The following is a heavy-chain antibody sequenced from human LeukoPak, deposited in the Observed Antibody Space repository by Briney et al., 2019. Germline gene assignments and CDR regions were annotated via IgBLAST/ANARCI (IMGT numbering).Heavy chain of an antibody. J-gene: IGHJ3*02. CDR1: GGSISSGGYY. D-gene: IGHD6-19*01. CDR2: INHSGST. CDR3: ARGKGWYRFNAFDI. Sequence: SETLSLTCAVSGGSISSGGYYWSWIRQPPGKGLEWIGEINHSGSTNYNPSLKSRVTISVDTSKNQFSLKLSSVTAADTAVYYCARGKGWYRFNAFDIWGQGTMVTVSS. V-gene: IGHV4-34*01.